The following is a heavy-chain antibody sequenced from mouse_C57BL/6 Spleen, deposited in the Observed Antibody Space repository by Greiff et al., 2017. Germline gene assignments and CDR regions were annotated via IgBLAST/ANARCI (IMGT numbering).Heavy chain of an antibody. CDR3: TRDPDGYYGEVFAY. V-gene: IGHV5-9-1*02. D-gene: IGHD2-3*01. J-gene: IGHJ3*01. CDR1: GFTFSSYA. Sequence: LQQSGEGLVKPGGSLKLSCAASGFTFSSYAMSWVRQTPEKRLEWVAYISSGGDYIYYADTVKGRYTMSRDNARNTLYLKMSSLKSEDTAMYYCTRDPDGYYGEVFAYWGQGTLVTVSA. CDR2: ISSGGDYI.